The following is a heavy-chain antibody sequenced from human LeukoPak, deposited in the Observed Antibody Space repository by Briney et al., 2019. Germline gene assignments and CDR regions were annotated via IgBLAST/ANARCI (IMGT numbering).Heavy chain of an antibody. CDR3: AKGSGWEASYFYYYMDA. CDR1: GFPFSGYG. CDR2: ISDDARNE. V-gene: IGHV3-30*18. D-gene: IGHD1-26*01. J-gene: IGHJ6*03. Sequence: TGGSLRLSCAASGFPFSGYGMNWVRQAPGKGLEWVTVISDDARNEDYADSVKGRFTISRDNSKNTLYLQMNSLRAEDTAVYFCAKGSGWEASYFYYYMDARGKGTTVTISS.